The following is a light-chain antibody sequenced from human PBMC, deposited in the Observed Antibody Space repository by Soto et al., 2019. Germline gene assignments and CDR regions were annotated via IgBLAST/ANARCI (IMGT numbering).Light chain of an antibody. J-gene: IGKJ1*01. CDR3: QQYNSYWT. V-gene: IGKV1-5*01. CDR1: QSISSW. CDR2: DAS. Sequence: DIQMTQSPSTLSASVGERVTITCRASQSISSWLAWYQQKPGKAPTLLIYDASSLESGVPSRFSGSGSGTEFTLTISSLQPDDFATYYCQQYNSYWTFGQGTKVDI.